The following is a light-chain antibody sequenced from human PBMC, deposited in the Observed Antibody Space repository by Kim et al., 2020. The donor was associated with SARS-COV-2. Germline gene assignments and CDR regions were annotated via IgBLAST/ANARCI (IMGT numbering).Light chain of an antibody. CDR3: QSYDSSTLV. V-gene: IGLV6-57*03. Sequence: GKTVTTSCTRTSGSFASSYVQWYQQRPGSAPTTIISESDQRPSGVPERFSGSIDSSSRSAFLTISRLRTEDEADYYCQSYDSSTLVFGGGTQLTVL. CDR1: SGSFASSY. CDR2: ESD. J-gene: IGLJ2*01.